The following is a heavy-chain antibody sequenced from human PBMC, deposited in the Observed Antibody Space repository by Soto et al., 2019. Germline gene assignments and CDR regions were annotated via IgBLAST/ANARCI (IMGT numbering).Heavy chain of an antibody. D-gene: IGHD2-2*03. Sequence: PGESLKISCNTAGYSFISYWVALGRQQPGKGLELMGTFYPGDCTSTYSPFLQGQVIISVDKSISTAYLHLSMLNASDATLFYGARILGYCRTNDCSWIFDIWGHGTTVTVSS. J-gene: IGHJ3*02. CDR2: FYPGDCTS. V-gene: IGHV5-51*01. CDR3: ARILGYCRTNDCSWIFDI. CDR1: GYSFISYW.